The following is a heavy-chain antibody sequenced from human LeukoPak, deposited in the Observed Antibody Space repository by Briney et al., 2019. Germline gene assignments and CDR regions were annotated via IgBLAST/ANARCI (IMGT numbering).Heavy chain of an antibody. Sequence: GGSLRLSCAASGFTFSNYLMHWVRQVPGKGLDWVAVISPDGKNKYYADSVQGRFTISRDNSKNIVSLDMISLRAEDTALYYCARANGGADSWGQGTLVTVSS. D-gene: IGHD3-10*01. V-gene: IGHV3-30*04. CDR1: GFTFSNYL. CDR3: ARANGGADS. J-gene: IGHJ4*02. CDR2: ISPDGKNK.